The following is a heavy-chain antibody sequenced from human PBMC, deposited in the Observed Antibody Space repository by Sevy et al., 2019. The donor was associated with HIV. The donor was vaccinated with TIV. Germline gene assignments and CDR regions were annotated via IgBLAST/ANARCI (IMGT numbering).Heavy chain of an antibody. CDR3: ARTSSGWHLYYYYYYMDV. CDR2: INSDGSST. V-gene: IGHV3-74*01. D-gene: IGHD6-19*01. J-gene: IGHJ6*03. CDR1: GFTFSSYW. Sequence: GGSLRLSCAASGFTFSSYWMHWVRQAPGKGLVWVSRINSDGSSTSYADSVKGRFTISRDNAKNTLYLQMNSLRAEDTAVYYCARTSSGWHLYYYYYYMDVWGKGTTVTVSS.